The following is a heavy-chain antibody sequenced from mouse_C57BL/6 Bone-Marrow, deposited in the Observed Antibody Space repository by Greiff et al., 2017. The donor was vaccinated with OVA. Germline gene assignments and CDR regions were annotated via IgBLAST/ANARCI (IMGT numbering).Heavy chain of an antibody. CDR2: IDPDNGDT. V-gene: IGHV14-4*01. CDR3: TSYGNFDY. Sequence: VQLKESGAELVRPGASVKLSCTASGFNITDDYMHWVKQRPEQGLEWIGWIDPDNGDTEYAAKFKGKATITADTSSNTAYLQLSSLTSEDTAVYYCTSYGNFDYWGQGTTLTVSS. J-gene: IGHJ2*01. D-gene: IGHD2-1*01. CDR1: GFNITDDY.